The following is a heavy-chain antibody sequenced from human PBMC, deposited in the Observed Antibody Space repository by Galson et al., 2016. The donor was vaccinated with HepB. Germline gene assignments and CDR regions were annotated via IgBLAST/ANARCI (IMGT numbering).Heavy chain of an antibody. CDR3: ARSYCSGGSCYSHFDY. Sequence: SETLSLTCAVYGGSFSGDYWTWIRQSPGRGLEWIGEIHHSGSSNYNPSLKGRATISLDTSKNQFFLKLSSVTAADTAVYYCARSYCSGGSCYSHFDYWGQGTLVTVSS. V-gene: IGHV4-34*01. CDR1: GGSFSGDY. J-gene: IGHJ4*02. CDR2: IHHSGSS. D-gene: IGHD2-15*01.